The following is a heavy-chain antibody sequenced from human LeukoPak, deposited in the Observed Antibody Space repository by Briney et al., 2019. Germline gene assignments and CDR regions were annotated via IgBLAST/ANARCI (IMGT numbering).Heavy chain of an antibody. CDR2: ISYDGSNK. D-gene: IGHD3-16*01. CDR3: AREGGYAIFDY. V-gene: IGHV3-30-3*01. CDR1: GFTFSSYA. Sequence: GGSLRLSCAASGFTFSSYAMHWVRQAPGKGLEWVAVISYDGSNKYYADSVKGRFTISRDNSKNTLYLQMNSLRAEDTAVYYCAREGGYAIFDYWGQGTLVTVSS. J-gene: IGHJ4*02.